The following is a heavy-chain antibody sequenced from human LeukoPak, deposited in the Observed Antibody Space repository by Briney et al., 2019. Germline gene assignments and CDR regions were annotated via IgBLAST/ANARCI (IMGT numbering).Heavy chain of an antibody. D-gene: IGHD6-13*01. Sequence: SETLSLTCAVYGGSFSGYYWSWIRQPPGKGLEWIGEINHSGSTNYNPSLKSRVTISVDTSKNQFSLKLSSVTAADTAVYYCARKGLYSSSWYGVYYWGQGTLVTVSS. CDR2: INHSGST. V-gene: IGHV4-34*01. J-gene: IGHJ4*02. CDR3: ARKGLYSSSWYGVYY. CDR1: GGSFSGYY.